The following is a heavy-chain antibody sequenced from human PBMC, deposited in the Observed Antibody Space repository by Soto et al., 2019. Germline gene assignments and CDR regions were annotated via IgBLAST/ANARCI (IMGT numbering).Heavy chain of an antibody. D-gene: IGHD6-13*01. J-gene: IGHJ6*02. CDR3: ARTSAAGKNYYAMDV. V-gene: IGHV5-51*01. CDR1: GYNFTSYW. Sequence: GASLKISCKGSGYNFTSYWIGRVRQMPGKGLEWMGIIYPGDSDTRYSPSFQGQVTILADKSISTAYLQWSSLKASDTAMYYCARTSAAGKNYYAMDVWGQGTTVTVSS. CDR2: IYPGDSDT.